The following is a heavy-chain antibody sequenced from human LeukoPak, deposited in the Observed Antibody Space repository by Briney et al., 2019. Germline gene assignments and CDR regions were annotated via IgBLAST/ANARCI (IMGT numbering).Heavy chain of an antibody. CDR1: GGSISSYY. V-gene: IGHV4-4*07. Sequence: PSETLSLTCTVSGGSISSYYWSWIRQPAGKGPEWVGRIYTSGSTNYNPSLKSRVTMSVDTSKNQFSLELSSVTAADTAVYYCARELGLNGFDPWGQGTLVTVSS. CDR3: ARELGLNGFDP. D-gene: IGHD6-13*01. J-gene: IGHJ5*02. CDR2: IYTSGST.